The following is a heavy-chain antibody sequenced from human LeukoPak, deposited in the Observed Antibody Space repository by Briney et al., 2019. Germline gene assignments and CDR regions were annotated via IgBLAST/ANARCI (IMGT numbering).Heavy chain of an antibody. V-gene: IGHV3-53*04. Sequence: GGSLRLSCAASGFSVSNTYMSWVRQAPGKGLEWVSVIYSGDSGVSTYYADSVKGRFTISRHNSKNTLYLQMSSLRAEDTAVYFCARSAARLRYYYAMDVWGQGTTVIVSS. CDR3: ARSAARLRYYYAMDV. J-gene: IGHJ6*02. CDR2: IYSGDSGVST. CDR1: GFSVSNTY. D-gene: IGHD6-6*01.